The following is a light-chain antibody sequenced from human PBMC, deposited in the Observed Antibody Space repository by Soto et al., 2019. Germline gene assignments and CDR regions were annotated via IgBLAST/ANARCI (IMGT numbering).Light chain of an antibody. Sequence: EIVMTQSPATLSVYPGERATLSCRASESVSTNFAWYQQRPGQAPRLLIYGGFTRATGVPARFSGSGSGTEFTLTISSLQAEAFAMYYCQQYHNWPPLTFGGRTKVEIK. J-gene: IGKJ4*01. CDR2: GGF. CDR1: ESVSTN. V-gene: IGKV3-15*01. CDR3: QQYHNWPPLT.